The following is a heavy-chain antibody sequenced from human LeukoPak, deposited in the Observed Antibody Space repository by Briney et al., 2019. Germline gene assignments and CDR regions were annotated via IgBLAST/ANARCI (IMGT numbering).Heavy chain of an antibody. CDR1: GGSISSGDYY. CDR3: ARYGSYRQNWFDP. CDR2: INHSGST. Sequence: SETLSLTCTVSGGSISSGDYYWSWIRQPPGKGLEWIGEINHSGSTNYNPSLKSRVTISVDTSKNQFSLKLSSVTAADTAVYYCARYGSYRQNWFDPWGQGTLVTVSS. D-gene: IGHD1-26*01. J-gene: IGHJ5*02. V-gene: IGHV4-39*07.